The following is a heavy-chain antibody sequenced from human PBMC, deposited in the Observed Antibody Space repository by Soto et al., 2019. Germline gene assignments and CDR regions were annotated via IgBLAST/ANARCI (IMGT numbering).Heavy chain of an antibody. Sequence: PSETLSLTCAVSGGSISSGTFSWTWIRQPPGKGLEFIGSIYYTGGTYYNPSLKSRVTMLVDTSKNQLSLKLRSVTAADTAVYYCARESEGGNLHDWFDPWGQGILVTVSS. CDR1: GGSISSGTFS. V-gene: IGHV4-30-2*01. J-gene: IGHJ5*02. CDR3: ARESEGGNLHDWFDP. D-gene: IGHD3-16*01. CDR2: IYYTGGT.